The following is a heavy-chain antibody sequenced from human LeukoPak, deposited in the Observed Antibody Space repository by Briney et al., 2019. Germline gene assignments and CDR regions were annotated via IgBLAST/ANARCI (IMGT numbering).Heavy chain of an antibody. V-gene: IGHV1-18*01. CDR2: ISAYNGNT. J-gene: IGHJ4*02. CDR1: GYTFTSYG. CDR3: GRDTRYYYDSSGYHY. D-gene: IGHD3-22*01. Sequence: ASVKVSCKASGYTFTSYGISWVRQAPGQGLEWMGWISAYNGNTNYAQKLQGRVTMTTDTSTSTAYMELRSLRSDDTAVYYCGRDTRYYYDSSGYHYWGQGTLVTVSS.